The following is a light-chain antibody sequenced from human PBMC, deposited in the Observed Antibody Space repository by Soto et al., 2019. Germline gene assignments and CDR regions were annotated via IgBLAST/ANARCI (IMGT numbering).Light chain of an antibody. J-gene: IGKJ1*01. Sequence: EIVLTQSPGTLPLSPGDRATLSCRARQSVSSSYFAWYQQKPGEAPRLLIYRASSRATGIPDRFSGSGSGTDFTLTISRLQPEDVAVYYCQQYGTSPWTFGQGTKVEIK. CDR2: RAS. V-gene: IGKV3-20*01. CDR1: QSVSSSY. CDR3: QQYGTSPWT.